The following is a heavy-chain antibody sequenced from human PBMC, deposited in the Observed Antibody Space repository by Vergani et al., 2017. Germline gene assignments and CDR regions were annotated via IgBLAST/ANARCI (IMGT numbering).Heavy chain of an antibody. CDR3: AKAAPPGQWLVPEVDY. CDR1: GFTFSSYA. Sequence: EVQLVESGGGLVQPGGSLRLSCAASGFTFSSYAMSWVRQAPGKGLEWVSAISGSGGSTYYADSVKGRFTISRDNSKNSLYLQMNSLRTEDTALYYCAKAAPPGQWLVPEVDYWGQGTLVTVSS. D-gene: IGHD6-19*01. CDR2: ISGSGGST. V-gene: IGHV3-23*04. J-gene: IGHJ4*02.